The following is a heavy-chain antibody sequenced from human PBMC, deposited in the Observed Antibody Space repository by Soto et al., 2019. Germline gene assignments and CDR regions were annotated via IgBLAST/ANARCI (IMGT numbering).Heavy chain of an antibody. V-gene: IGHV4-31*03. CDR1: GGSISSGGYY. J-gene: IGHJ2*01. Sequence: QVQLQESGPGLVKPSQTLSLTCTVSGGSISSGGYYWSWIRQHPGKGLEWIGYIYYSGSTYYNPSLKSRVTLSVDTSKNQFSLKLSSVTAADTAVYYCARHDDYGDYFWYFDLWGRGTLVTVSS. CDR2: IYYSGST. CDR3: ARHDDYGDYFWYFDL. D-gene: IGHD4-17*01.